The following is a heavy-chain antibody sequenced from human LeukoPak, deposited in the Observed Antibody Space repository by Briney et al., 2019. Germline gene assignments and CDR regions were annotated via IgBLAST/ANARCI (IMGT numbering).Heavy chain of an antibody. CDR1: GFTFSSYG. Sequence: PGGSLRLSCAASGFTFSSYGMSWVRQAPGKGLEWVSAISGSGDTTNYADSVKGRFTISRDNAKNTLYLQMNSLRAEDTAVYYCARVRWGGLYYFDYWGQGTLVTVSS. V-gene: IGHV3-23*01. CDR3: ARVRWGGLYYFDY. D-gene: IGHD3-16*01. J-gene: IGHJ4*02. CDR2: ISGSGDTT.